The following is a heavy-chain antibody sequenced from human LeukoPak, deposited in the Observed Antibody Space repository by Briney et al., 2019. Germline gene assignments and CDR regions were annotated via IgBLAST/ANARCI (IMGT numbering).Heavy chain of an antibody. Sequence: GGSLRLSCAASGFTFSSYAMSWVRQAPGKGLEWVAVISYDGSNKYYADSVKGRFTISRDNSKNTLYLQMNSLRAEDTAVYYCAKAYSRITMVRGAREPPDYWGQGTLVTVSS. V-gene: IGHV3-30*18. D-gene: IGHD3-10*01. CDR1: GFTFSSYA. J-gene: IGHJ4*02. CDR3: AKAYSRITMVRGAREPPDY. CDR2: ISYDGSNK.